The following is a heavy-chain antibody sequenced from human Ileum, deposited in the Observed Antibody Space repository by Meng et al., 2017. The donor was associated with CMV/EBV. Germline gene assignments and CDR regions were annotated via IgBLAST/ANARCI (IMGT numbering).Heavy chain of an antibody. Sequence: GESLKISCAASGFSFSNFSMNWVRQAPGKGLEWVAYISGGGVPKFYADSVKGRFTVSRDNAKNSLYLEMNNLRDEDTAIYYCAKGTRLYFFDYWGQGSMVTVSS. CDR3: AKGTRLYFFDY. CDR2: ISGGGVPK. D-gene: IGHD2-15*01. J-gene: IGHJ4*02. CDR1: GFSFSNFS. V-gene: IGHV3-48*02.